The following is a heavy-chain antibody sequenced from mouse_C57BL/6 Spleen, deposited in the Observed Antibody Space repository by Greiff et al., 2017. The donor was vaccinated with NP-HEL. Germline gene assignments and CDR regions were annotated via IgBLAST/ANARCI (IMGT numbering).Heavy chain of an antibody. CDR2: IYPGDGDT. CDR3: ARGAYGSSYPFAY. D-gene: IGHD1-1*01. CDR1: GYAFSSSW. J-gene: IGHJ3*01. V-gene: IGHV1-82*01. Sequence: QVQLKESGPELVKPGASVKISCKASGYAFSSSWMNWVKQRPGKGLEWIGRIYPGDGDTNYNGKFKGKATLTADKSSSTAYMQLSSLTSEDSAVYFCARGAYGSSYPFAYWGQGTLVTVSA.